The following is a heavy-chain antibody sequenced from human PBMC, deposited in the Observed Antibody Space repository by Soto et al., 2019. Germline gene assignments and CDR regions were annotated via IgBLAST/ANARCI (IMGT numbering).Heavy chain of an antibody. V-gene: IGHV4-61*01. Sequence: QVQLQESGPGLVKPSETLSLTCTVSGGSVSGGNYYWSWIRQPPGKGLEWIGYIYYSGSTHYNPSLMSLVTLPVDTSKNQFSLNLSSVTAADTAVYYCARDTKEYYSDSSGYYLGYYYYGMDVWGQGTTVTVSS. J-gene: IGHJ6*02. CDR1: GGSVSGGNYY. CDR2: IYYSGST. D-gene: IGHD3-22*01. CDR3: ARDTKEYYSDSSGYYLGYYYYGMDV.